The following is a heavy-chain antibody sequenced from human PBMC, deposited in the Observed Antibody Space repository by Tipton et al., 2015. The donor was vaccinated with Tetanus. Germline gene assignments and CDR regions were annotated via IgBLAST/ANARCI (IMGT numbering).Heavy chain of an antibody. CDR1: GFTVSSNY. V-gene: IGHV3-53*01. CDR2: IYSGGST. CDR3: ARGYYYGSGSYYNPPFFDY. Sequence: SLRLSCAASGFTVSSNYMSWVRQAPGKGLEWVSVIYSGGSTYYADSVKGRFTISRDNSKNTRYLQLNSLRAEDTAVYYCARGYYYGSGSYYNPPFFDYWGRATRVTVAS. D-gene: IGHD3-10*01. J-gene: IGHJ4*02.